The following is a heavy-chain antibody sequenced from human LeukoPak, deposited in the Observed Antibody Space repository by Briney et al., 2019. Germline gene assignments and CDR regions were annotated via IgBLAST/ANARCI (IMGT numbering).Heavy chain of an antibody. CDR3: ARVYSVHVEAGSIAGFDI. CDR1: GYTGNSYG. D-gene: IGHD5/OR15-5a*01. CDR2: INPNNGGT. J-gene: IGHJ3*02. Sequence: ASVKLSCKSFGYTGNSYGITWVRHGPGQGLGWVGWINPNNGGTSYAHNFQDSVTMTTVTSISTAYLEMRRLRSDDTARYYGARVYSVHVEAGSIAGFDIWGKGTMVIVSS. V-gene: IGHV1-18*01.